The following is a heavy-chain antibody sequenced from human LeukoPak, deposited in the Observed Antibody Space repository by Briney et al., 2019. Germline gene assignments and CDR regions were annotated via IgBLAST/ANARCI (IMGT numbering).Heavy chain of an antibody. CDR3: ARATDYGDYEAVDGMDV. V-gene: IGHV3-48*03. CDR1: GFTFSIYD. J-gene: IGHJ6*02. Sequence: GGSLRLSCAASGFTFSIYDMNWVRQAPGKGLEWVSYISSSAATIYYADSVKGRFTISRDNAKNSLYLQMNSLRAEDTAVYYCARATDYGDYEAVDGMDVWGQGTTVTVSS. CDR2: ISSSAATI. D-gene: IGHD4-17*01.